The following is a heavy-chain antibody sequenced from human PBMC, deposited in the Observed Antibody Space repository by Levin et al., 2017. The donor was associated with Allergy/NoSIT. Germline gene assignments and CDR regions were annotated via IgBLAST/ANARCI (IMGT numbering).Heavy chain of an antibody. CDR1: GFTFSDYY. V-gene: IGHV3-11*01. J-gene: IGHJ4*02. CDR3: ARDDHSYYDSSGWIGRSASTTTFDY. D-gene: IGHD3-22*01. Sequence: GGSLRLSCAASGFTFSDYYMSWIRQAPGKGLEWVSYISSSGSTIYYADSVKGRFTISRDNAKNSLYLQMNSLRAEDTAVYYCARDDHSYYDSSGWIGRSASTTTFDYWGQGTLVTVSS. CDR2: ISSSGSTI.